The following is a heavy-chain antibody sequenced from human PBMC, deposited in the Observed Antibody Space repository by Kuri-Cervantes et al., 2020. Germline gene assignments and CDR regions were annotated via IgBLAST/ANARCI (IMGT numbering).Heavy chain of an antibody. Sequence: SCKASGYTFTNYAMHWVRQAPGKGLEWVAVIWYDGNTKYYADSVKGRFTISRDSSKNTLYLQMNSLRAEDTAVYYCAKELPEDAFDIWGQGTMVTVSS. D-gene: IGHD1-26*01. CDR2: IWYDGNTK. CDR3: AKELPEDAFDI. V-gene: IGHV3-33*06. CDR1: GYTFTNYA. J-gene: IGHJ3*02.